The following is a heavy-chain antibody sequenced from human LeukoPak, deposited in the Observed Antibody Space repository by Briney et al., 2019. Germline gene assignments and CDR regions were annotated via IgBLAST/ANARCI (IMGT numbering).Heavy chain of an antibody. J-gene: IGHJ2*01. V-gene: IGHV4-39*07. CDR1: GDSFSSASYF. Sequence: SETLSLTCTVSGDSFSSASYFWGWLRQPPGKGLEFIGSIYYSGNTYYDPSLESRFTISVDTSNNRFSLNLSSVTAADTAVYYCARSPGIAAAGNWHFDLWGRGTLVTVSS. CDR3: ARSPGIAAAGNWHFDL. D-gene: IGHD6-13*01. CDR2: IYYSGNT.